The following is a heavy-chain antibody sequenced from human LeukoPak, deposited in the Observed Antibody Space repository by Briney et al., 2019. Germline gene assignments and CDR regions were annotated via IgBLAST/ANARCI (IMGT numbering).Heavy chain of an antibody. CDR3: AREYSASEH. CDR1: GYTFVGYY. Sequence: ASVKVSCRASGYTFVGYYLHWVRQAPGQGLEQMAWIDPYTGNTHYAQKFQGRITVTRDTSVSTTYMELSWLTSDDTARYCCAREYSASEHWGQGTLVTVSS. D-gene: IGHD5-12*01. CDR2: IDPYTGNT. J-gene: IGHJ4*02. V-gene: IGHV1-2*02.